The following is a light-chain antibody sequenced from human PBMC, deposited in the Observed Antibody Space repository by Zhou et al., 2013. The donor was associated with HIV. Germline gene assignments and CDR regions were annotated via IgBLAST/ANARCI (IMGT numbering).Light chain of an antibody. CDR1: RSVYRN. J-gene: IGKJ4*01. Sequence: EVVLTQSPDTLSLSPGDRATLSCRASRSVYRNSLAWYQQRPGQAPRLLINVASSRATGIPDRFSGSGSGTEFTLTISSLQSEDFAVYYCQQYNNWPPLTFGGGTKVEIK. CDR2: VAS. CDR3: QQYNNWPPLT. V-gene: IGKV3D-15*01.